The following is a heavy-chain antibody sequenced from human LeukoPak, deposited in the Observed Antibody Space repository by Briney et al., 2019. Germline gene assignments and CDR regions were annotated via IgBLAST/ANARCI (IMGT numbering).Heavy chain of an antibody. J-gene: IGHJ4*02. CDR3: AWSIAARSPLNFDY. D-gene: IGHD6-6*01. V-gene: IGHV1-2*02. CDR1: GYTFTGYY. CDR2: INPNSGGT. Sequence: GASVEVSCKASGYTFTGYYMHWVRQAPGQGLEWMGWINPNSGGTNYAQKFQGRVTMTRDTSISTAYMELSRLRSDDTAVYYCAWSIAARSPLNFDYWGQGTLVTVSS.